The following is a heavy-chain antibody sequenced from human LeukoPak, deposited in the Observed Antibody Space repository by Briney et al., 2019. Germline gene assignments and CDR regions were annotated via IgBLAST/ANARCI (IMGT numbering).Heavy chain of an antibody. CDR1: GFTFSSYW. CDR2: INSDGSST. V-gene: IGHV3-74*01. CDR3: ARAGGTAGSNWYFDL. D-gene: IGHD6-13*01. J-gene: IGHJ2*01. Sequence: PGGALRLSCAASGFTFSSYWMHWVRQAPGKGLVWVSRINSDGSSTSYADSVKGRFTISRDNAKSTLYLQMNSLRAEDTAVYYCARAGGTAGSNWYFDLWGRGTLVTVSS.